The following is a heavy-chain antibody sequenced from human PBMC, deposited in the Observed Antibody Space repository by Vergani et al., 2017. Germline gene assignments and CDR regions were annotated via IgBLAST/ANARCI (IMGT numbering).Heavy chain of an antibody. D-gene: IGHD1-26*01. J-gene: IGHJ4*02. CDR3: AKVRPFLGGSYFSSALDY. V-gene: IGHV3-23*01. CDR1: GFTFSSYA. CDR2: ISGSDGST. Sequence: EVQLLESGGGLVQPGGSLRLSCAASGFTFSSYAMSWVRPAPGKGLECFSAISGSDGSTYYEDSVKGRFTISRDNSKNTLYLQMNSLRAEDTAVYYCAKVRPFLGGSYFSSALDYWGQGTLVTVAS.